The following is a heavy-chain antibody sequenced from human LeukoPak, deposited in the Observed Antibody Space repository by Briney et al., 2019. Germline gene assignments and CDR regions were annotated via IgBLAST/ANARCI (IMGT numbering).Heavy chain of an antibody. Sequence: SETLSLTCTVSGGSISSGGYYWSWIRQHPGKGLEWIGYIYYSGSTYYNPSLKSRVTISVDTSKNQFSLKLSSVTAADTAVYYCARDFCNYVWGSCYGMDVWGQGTTVTVSS. CDR2: IYYSGST. CDR3: ARDFCNYVWGSCYGMDV. D-gene: IGHD3-16*01. J-gene: IGHJ6*02. CDR1: GGSISSGGYY. V-gene: IGHV4-31*03.